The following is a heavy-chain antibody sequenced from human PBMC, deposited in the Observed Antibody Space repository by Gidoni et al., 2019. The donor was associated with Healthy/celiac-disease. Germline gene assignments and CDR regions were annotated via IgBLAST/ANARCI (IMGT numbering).Heavy chain of an antibody. Sequence: EVQLVESGGGVVKPGRSLRLSCTASGFTFGDYAMSWFRQAPGKGLGWVGFIRSKAYGGTTEYAASVKGRFTISRDDSKSIAYLQMNSLKTEDTAVYYCTRPKYSSSRPDYWGQGTLVTVSS. CDR3: TRPKYSSSRPDY. D-gene: IGHD6-6*01. CDR1: GFTFGDYA. J-gene: IGHJ4*02. CDR2: IRSKAYGGTT. V-gene: IGHV3-49*05.